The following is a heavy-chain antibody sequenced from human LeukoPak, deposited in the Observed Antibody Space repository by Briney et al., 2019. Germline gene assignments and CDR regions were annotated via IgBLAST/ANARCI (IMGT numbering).Heavy chain of an antibody. CDR1: GGSISSSSYY. CDR3: ARGSPVSSSYSYFDY. Sequence: SETLSLTCTVSGGSISSSSYYWGWIRQPPGKGLEWIGSIYYSGSTYYNPSLKSRVTISVDTSKNQFSLKLSSVTAADTAVYYCARGSPVSSSYSYFDYWGQGTLVTVSS. D-gene: IGHD6-6*01. CDR2: IYYSGST. V-gene: IGHV4-39*01. J-gene: IGHJ4*02.